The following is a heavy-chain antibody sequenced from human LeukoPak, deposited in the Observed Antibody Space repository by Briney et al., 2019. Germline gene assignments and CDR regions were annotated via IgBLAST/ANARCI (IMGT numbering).Heavy chain of an antibody. CDR1: GGSISTYY. Sequence: SETLSLTCTLSGGSISTYYWSWIRQPPGKGLDWIGYIYHSGSTNYNPSLKSRVTISVDTSKNQFSLKLSSVTAADTAVYYCARGGGYASPIGYWGQGALVTVSS. CDR2: IYHSGST. V-gene: IGHV4-59*01. CDR3: ARGGGYASPIGY. J-gene: IGHJ4*02. D-gene: IGHD5-12*01.